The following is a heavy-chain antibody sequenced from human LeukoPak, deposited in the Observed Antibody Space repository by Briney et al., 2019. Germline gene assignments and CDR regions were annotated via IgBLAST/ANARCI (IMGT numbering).Heavy chain of an antibody. CDR2: IYYSGST. V-gene: IGHV4-39*01. CDR1: GGSISSSSYY. D-gene: IGHD3-22*01. J-gene: IGHJ4*02. CDR3: ARDYYDSSGYPVYIDY. Sequence: SETLSLTCTVSGGSISSSSYYWGWIRQPPGKELEWIGSIYYSGSTYYNPSLKSRVTISVDTSKNQFSLKLSSVTAADTAVYYCARDYYDSSGYPVYIDYWGQGTLVTVSS.